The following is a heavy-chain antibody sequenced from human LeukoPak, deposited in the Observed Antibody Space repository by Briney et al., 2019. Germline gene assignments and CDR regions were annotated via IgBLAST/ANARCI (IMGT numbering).Heavy chain of an antibody. Sequence: SQTLSLTCAVSGGSISSGGYSWSWIRQPPGKGLEWIGYIYHSGSTYYNPSLKSRVTISVDRSKNQFSLKLSSVTAADTAVYYCARALRGRQLANWFDPWGQGTLVTVSS. V-gene: IGHV4-30-2*01. CDR3: ARALRGRQLANWFDP. D-gene: IGHD6-13*01. J-gene: IGHJ5*02. CDR2: IYHSGST. CDR1: GGSISSGGYS.